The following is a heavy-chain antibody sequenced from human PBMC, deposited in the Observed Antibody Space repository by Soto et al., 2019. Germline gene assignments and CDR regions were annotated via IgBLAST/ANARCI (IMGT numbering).Heavy chain of an antibody. V-gene: IGHV3-23*01. CDR3: ARNVIPEHSKWFDP. CDR2: LSGDGTDP. J-gene: IGHJ5*02. CDR1: GFTFRGYA. Sequence: GGSLRLSCGASGFTFRGYALSWVRQAPGKGLEWVSTLSGDGTDPYYADSVKGRFTISRDNSKNTLYLQMNSLGAGDTAIYYCARNVIPEHSKWFDPWGQGTLVTVSS. D-gene: IGHD2-2*01.